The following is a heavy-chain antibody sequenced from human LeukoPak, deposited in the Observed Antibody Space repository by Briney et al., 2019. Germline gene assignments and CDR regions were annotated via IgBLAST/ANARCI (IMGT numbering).Heavy chain of an antibody. D-gene: IGHD3-3*01. J-gene: IGHJ5*02. CDR2: ISSSSSYI. V-gene: IGHV3-21*01. CDR1: GFTFSSYS. CDR3: ARDGITIFGVVIPPGANWFDP. Sequence: PGGSLRLSCAASGFTFSSYSMNWVRQAPGKGLEWVSSISSSSSYIYYADSVKGRFTISRDNAKNSLYLQMNSLRAEDTAVYYCARDGITIFGVVIPPGANWFDPWGQGTLLTVSS.